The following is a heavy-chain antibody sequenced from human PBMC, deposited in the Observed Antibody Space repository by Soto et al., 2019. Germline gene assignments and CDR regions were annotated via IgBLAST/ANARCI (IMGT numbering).Heavy chain of an antibody. Sequence: PGGSLRLSCAASGFTFSSYSMNWVRQAPGKGLEWVSSISSSSYIYYADSVKGRFTISRDNAKNSLYLQMNSLRAEDTAVYYCARHSSGWYFDYWGQGTLVTVSS. J-gene: IGHJ4*02. CDR1: GFTFSSYS. D-gene: IGHD6-19*01. V-gene: IGHV3-21*01. CDR2: ISSSSYI. CDR3: ARHSSGWYFDY.